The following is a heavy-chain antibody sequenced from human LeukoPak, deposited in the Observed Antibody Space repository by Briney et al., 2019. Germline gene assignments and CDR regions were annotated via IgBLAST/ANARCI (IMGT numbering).Heavy chain of an antibody. CDR1: GGTFSSYA. Sequence: ASVKVSCKASGGTFSSYAISWVRQAPGQGLEWMGGIIPIFGTANYAQKFQDRVTITTDESTSTAYMELSSLRSEDTAVYYCARVPANYYDSSGYNNMDVWGKGTTVTVSS. V-gene: IGHV1-69*05. CDR3: ARVPANYYDSSGYNNMDV. D-gene: IGHD3-22*01. J-gene: IGHJ6*03. CDR2: IIPIFGTA.